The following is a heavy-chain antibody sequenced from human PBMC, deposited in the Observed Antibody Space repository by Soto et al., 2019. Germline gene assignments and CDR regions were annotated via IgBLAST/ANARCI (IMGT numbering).Heavy chain of an antibody. J-gene: IGHJ3*01. CDR2: ITGNSARI. V-gene: IGHV3-23*01. CDR3: AKNGDFVYDAFDV. Sequence: TGGSLRLSCAASDSTIRRYAMSWVRQAPGKGLEWVSGITGNSARIYYADSVKGRFSISRDNSKNTLYLQMDTLRAEDTAVYYCAKNGDFVYDAFDVWGQGTVVTVSS. D-gene: IGHD2-8*01. CDR1: DSTIRRYA.